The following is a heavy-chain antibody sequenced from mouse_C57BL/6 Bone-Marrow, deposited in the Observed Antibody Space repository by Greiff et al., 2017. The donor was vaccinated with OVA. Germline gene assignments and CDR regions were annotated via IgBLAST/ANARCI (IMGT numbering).Heavy chain of an antibody. CDR2: IYPRSGNT. D-gene: IGHD1-1*01. Sequence: QVQLQQSGAELARPGASVKLSCKASGYTFTSYGISWVKQSTGQGLEWIGEIYPRSGNTYYNEKFKGKATLTADKSSSTAYMELRSLTSEDSAVYFCARCLITTVRAMDYWGQGTSVTVSS. CDR3: ARCLITTVRAMDY. J-gene: IGHJ4*01. CDR1: GYTFTSYG. V-gene: IGHV1-81*01.